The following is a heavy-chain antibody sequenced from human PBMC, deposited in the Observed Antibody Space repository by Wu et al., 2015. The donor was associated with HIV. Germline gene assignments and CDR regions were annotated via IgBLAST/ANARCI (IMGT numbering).Heavy chain of an antibody. D-gene: IGHD4-11*01. V-gene: IGHV1-2*02. CDR3: ARDATPITTEFDF. CDR2: INPSGGAT. J-gene: IGHJ4*02. CDR1: GYTFTNYY. Sequence: QVQLVQSGAEVKKPGASVKVSCGASGYTFTNYYIHWLRQAPGQGLEWMAWINPSGGATIYAEDFEGRVTVTRDTSSGTVYMELSGLTSGDTAIYYCARDATPITTEFDFWGQGTLITVSS.